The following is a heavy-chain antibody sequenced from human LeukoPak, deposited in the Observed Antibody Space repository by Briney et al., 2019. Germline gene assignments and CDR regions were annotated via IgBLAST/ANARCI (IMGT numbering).Heavy chain of an antibody. CDR2: IYYSGST. Sequence: SETLSLTCTVSGGSISSYYWGWIRQPPGKGLEWIGSIYYSGSTYYNPSLKSRVTISVDTSKNQFSLKLSSVTAADTAVYYCSCSTDYYYYYGMDVWGQGTTVTVSS. J-gene: IGHJ6*02. D-gene: IGHD2-2*01. V-gene: IGHV4-39*01. CDR1: GGSISSYY. CDR3: SCSTDYYYYYGMDV.